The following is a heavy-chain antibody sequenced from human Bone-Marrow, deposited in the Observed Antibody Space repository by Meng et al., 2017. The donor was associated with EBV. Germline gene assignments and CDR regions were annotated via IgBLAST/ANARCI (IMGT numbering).Heavy chain of an antibody. CDR3: ASLPDYGGNSGDY. CDR1: GGSISSSNW. V-gene: IGHV4-4*02. Sequence: QVHLQQPGPGLGKPSGTLSLTVAVSGGSISSSNWWSWVRQPPGKGLEWIGEIYHSGSTNYNPSLKSRVTISVDKSKNQFSLKLSSVTAADTAVYYCASLPDYGGNSGDYWGQGTLVTVSS. J-gene: IGHJ4*02. D-gene: IGHD4-23*01. CDR2: IYHSGST.